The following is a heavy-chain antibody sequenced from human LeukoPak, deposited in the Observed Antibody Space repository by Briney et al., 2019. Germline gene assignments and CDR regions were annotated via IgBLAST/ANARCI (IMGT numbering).Heavy chain of an antibody. V-gene: IGHV3-48*03. CDR2: ISSGGTTI. J-gene: IGHJ3*02. CDR3: GAGRQFVGAFDI. D-gene: IGHD3-10*01. CDR1: GFTFSSYE. Sequence: GGSLTLSCPASGFTFSSYELYWVRQAPARGLAWVSYISSGGTTIKYSYSVKGQFTISRDEPRKSLSLQMNSQRADHTAIYYCGAGRQFVGAFDIWGRETLVTVSS.